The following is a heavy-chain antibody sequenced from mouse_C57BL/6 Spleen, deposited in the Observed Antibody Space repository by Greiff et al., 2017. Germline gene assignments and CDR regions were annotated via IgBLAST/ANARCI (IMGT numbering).Heavy chain of an antibody. CDR1: GFTFSDYY. Sequence: KLMESEGGLVQPGSSMKLSCTASGFTFSDYYMAWVRQGPEKGLEWVANINYDGSSTYYLDSLKSRFIISRDNAKNILYLQMSSLKSEDTATYYCAKRDSSGSLAYWGQGTLVTVSA. CDR2: INYDGSST. D-gene: IGHD3-2*02. J-gene: IGHJ3*01. V-gene: IGHV5-16*01. CDR3: AKRDSSGSLAY.